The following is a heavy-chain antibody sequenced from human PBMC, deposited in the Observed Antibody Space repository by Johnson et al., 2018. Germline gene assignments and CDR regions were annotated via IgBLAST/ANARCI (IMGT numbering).Heavy chain of an antibody. CDR3: ARDINTRVGP. J-gene: IGHJ5*02. Sequence: VQLVETGGGVVQPGRSLRLSCAASGFTFSSYGMHWVRPAPGKGLEWVAVIWNDGSNSYYADSVKGRFTISRDNSRNTLYLQMNSMSADDTAVYYCARDINTRVGPWGQGTLVTVSS. CDR2: IWNDGSNS. D-gene: IGHD3-22*01. V-gene: IGHV3-33*01. CDR1: GFTFSSYG.